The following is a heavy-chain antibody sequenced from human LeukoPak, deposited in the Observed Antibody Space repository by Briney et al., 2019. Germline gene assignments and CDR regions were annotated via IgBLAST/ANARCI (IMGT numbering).Heavy chain of an antibody. CDR2: IRYDGSDD. J-gene: IGHJ4*02. Sequence: GGSLRLSCAASGFTFSTYNMHWVRQAPGKGLEWVAFIRYDGSDDDYTDSVKGRFTVSRDNSKNTLYLQMNSLRAEDTAVYYCAKDGGKYNFDYWGQGTLVTVSS. D-gene: IGHD4-23*01. CDR3: AKDGGKYNFDY. CDR1: GFTFSTYN. V-gene: IGHV3-30*02.